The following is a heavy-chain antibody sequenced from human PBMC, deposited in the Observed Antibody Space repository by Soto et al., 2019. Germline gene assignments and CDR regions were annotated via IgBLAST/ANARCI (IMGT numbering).Heavy chain of an antibody. CDR2: ITGRGAGT. V-gene: IGHV3-23*01. J-gene: IGHJ4*02. CDR1: GLTFSNYA. D-gene: IGHD3-16*01. CDR3: AKGFYEGTAPTRLDY. Sequence: EVQLLESGGGLVQPGGSLRLSCAASGLTFSNYAMSWVRQAPGKGLEWVSAITGRGAGTYYADSMKGRFTISRDNSKNTLYLKVISLRAEDTAVYYCAKGFYEGTAPTRLDYWGQGTMVTVSS.